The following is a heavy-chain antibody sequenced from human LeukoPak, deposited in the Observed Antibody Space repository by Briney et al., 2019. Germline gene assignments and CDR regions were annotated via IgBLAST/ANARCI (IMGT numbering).Heavy chain of an antibody. J-gene: IGHJ4*02. V-gene: IGHV3-74*01. CDR1: GFTLRNYW. Sequence: GGSLRLSCAASGFTLRNYWMHWVRQVPGRGLVWVSRISGDGSGTNYADSVKGRFTISRDNAKNTVYLQINNLRAQDTAVYFCARYSSSSGGPSYYLDYWGQGTLVTVSS. D-gene: IGHD6-6*01. CDR3: ARYSSSSGGPSYYLDY. CDR2: ISGDGSGT.